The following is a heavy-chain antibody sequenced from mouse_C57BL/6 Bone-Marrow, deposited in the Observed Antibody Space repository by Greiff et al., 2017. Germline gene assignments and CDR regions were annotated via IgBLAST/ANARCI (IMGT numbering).Heavy chain of an antibody. CDR1: GYTFTSYW. J-gene: IGHJ3*01. CDR2: IYLSDSET. V-gene: IGHV1-61*01. Sequence: VQLQQPGAELVRPGSSVKLSCKASGYTFTSYWMDWVKQRPGQGLEWIGNIYLSDSETHYNQKFKDKATLTVDKSSSTAYMQLSSLTSEDSAVYYCARITTVVATEGFAYWGQGTLVTVSA. CDR3: ARITTVVATEGFAY. D-gene: IGHD1-1*01.